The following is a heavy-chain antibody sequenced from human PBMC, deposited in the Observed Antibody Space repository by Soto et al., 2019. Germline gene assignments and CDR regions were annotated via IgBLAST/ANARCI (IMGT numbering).Heavy chain of an antibody. Sequence: GGSLRLSCAVSGFIFSNYPMSWVRQAPGKGLEWVSSVSPSGSNTYYADSVKGRFTMSRDNSENRLHLQMNSLRAEDTAVYFCARRDNSGWYSLDYWGQGTPVTV. J-gene: IGHJ4*02. CDR2: VSPSGSNT. CDR3: ARRDNSGWYSLDY. V-gene: IGHV3-23*01. D-gene: IGHD6-19*01. CDR1: GFIFSNYP.